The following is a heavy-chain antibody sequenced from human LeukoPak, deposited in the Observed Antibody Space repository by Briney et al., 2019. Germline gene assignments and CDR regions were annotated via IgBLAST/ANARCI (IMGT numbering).Heavy chain of an antibody. CDR1: GFTFSSYW. CDR3: ARGAMVVAATDDAFEI. D-gene: IGHD2-15*01. CDR2: IKQDGSEK. V-gene: IGHV3-7*01. Sequence: GGSLRLSCAASGFTFSSYWMSWVRQAPGKGLEWVANIKQDGSEKYYVDSVKGRFTISRDNAKNSLYLQMNSLRAEDTALYYCARGAMVVAATDDAFEIWGQGTMVTVSS. J-gene: IGHJ3*02.